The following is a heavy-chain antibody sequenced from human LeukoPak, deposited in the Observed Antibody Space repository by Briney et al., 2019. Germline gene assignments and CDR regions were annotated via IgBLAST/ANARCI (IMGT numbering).Heavy chain of an antibody. CDR1: GLTLSTYA. Sequence: PGGSLRLSCVASGLTLSTYAMSWVCQGPGKGLEWGSVISGSGDNTYYADSVKARFTISRDNAKNTVYLQMNSLRVEDTAVYYCAKDPSHSRTARLDLWGRGTLVSVSS. D-gene: IGHD2-21*02. V-gene: IGHV3-23*01. J-gene: IGHJ2*01. CDR2: ISGSGDNT. CDR3: AKDPSHSRTARLDL.